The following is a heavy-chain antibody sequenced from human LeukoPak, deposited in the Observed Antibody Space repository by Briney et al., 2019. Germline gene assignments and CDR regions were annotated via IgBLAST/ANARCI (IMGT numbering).Heavy chain of an antibody. CDR1: GFTFSSYS. V-gene: IGHV3-48*02. CDR3: ARASYYDFWSGYSSDYYYYMDV. CDR2: ISSSSSTI. J-gene: IGHJ6*03. Sequence: GGSLGLSCAASGFTFSSYSINWVRQAPGKGLEWVSYISSSSSTIYYADSVKGRFTISRDNAKNSLYLQMNSLRDEDTAVYYCARASYYDFWSGYSSDYYYYMDVWGKGTTVTVSS. D-gene: IGHD3-3*01.